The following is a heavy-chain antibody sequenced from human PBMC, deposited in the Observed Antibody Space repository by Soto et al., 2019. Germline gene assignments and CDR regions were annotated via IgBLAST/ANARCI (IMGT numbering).Heavy chain of an antibody. J-gene: IGHJ4*02. CDR3: AKIRWTISLQEEDAI. V-gene: IGHV1-69*06. D-gene: IGHD2-15*01. CDR2: VIPIFGTP. CDR1: GGTFGSYA. Sequence: QVQLVQSGAEVKKPGSSVKVSCKSSGGTFGSYAISWVRQDPGQGLEWMGGVIPIFGTPHYAQKFHGRVTITADIPTSTAYLELSSLKSADTAVYYCAKIRWTISLQEEDAIWGQGTLVTVSS.